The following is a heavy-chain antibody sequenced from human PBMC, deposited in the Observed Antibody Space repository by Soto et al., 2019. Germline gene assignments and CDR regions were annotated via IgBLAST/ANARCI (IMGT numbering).Heavy chain of an antibody. CDR2: IDPSDSYT. CDR3: ARHGGIFVGFSTYCNYFRMYV. V-gene: IGHV5-10-1*01. J-gene: IGHJ6*04. D-gene: IGHD3-3*01. Sequence: PGESLKVSCKGSGYSFTSYWISWVRQMPGKRLEWMGRIDPSDSYTNYSPSFQGHVTISSDKSISTAYRQWSSLKASDTAMYYCARHGGIFVGFSTYCNYFRMYVCGKGLSVTVA. CDR1: GYSFTSYW.